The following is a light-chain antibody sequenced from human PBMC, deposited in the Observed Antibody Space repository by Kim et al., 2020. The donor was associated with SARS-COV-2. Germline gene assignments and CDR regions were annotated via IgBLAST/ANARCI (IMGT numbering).Light chain of an antibody. CDR2: DVS. CDR3: CSYAGSYTSYV. Sequence: QSVTISYTGTSSDVGGYNYVSWYQPPPGKAPKLMIYDVSKRPSGVPDRFSGYKSGNTASLTIAGLQAEDEADYYCCSYAGSYTSYVFGTGTKVTVL. V-gene: IGLV2-11*01. CDR1: SSDVGGYNY. J-gene: IGLJ1*01.